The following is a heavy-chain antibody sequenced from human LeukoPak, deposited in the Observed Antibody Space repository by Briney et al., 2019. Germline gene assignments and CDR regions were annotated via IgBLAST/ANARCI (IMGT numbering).Heavy chain of an antibody. CDR2: ISSSGSTI. Sequence: GGSLRLSCAASGFTFSSYEMNWVRQAPGKGLEWVSYISSSGSTIYYAGSVKGRFTISRDNAKNSLYLQINSLRAEDTAVYYCAREGYSSSCFDYWGQGTLVTVSS. CDR3: AREGYSSSCFDY. V-gene: IGHV3-48*03. D-gene: IGHD6-13*01. CDR1: GFTFSSYE. J-gene: IGHJ4*02.